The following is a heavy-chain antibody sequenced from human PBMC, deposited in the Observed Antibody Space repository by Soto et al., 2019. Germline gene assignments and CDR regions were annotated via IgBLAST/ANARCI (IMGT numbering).Heavy chain of an antibody. Sequence: SVKVSCKASGGTFSSYAISWVRQAPGQGLEWMGGIIPIFGTANYAQKFQGRVTITADESTSTAYMELSSLRSEDTAVYYCASKGHDIVATVGAFDIWGQGTMVTVSS. CDR1: GGTFSSYA. CDR3: ASKGHDIVATVGAFDI. CDR2: IIPIFGTA. V-gene: IGHV1-69*13. J-gene: IGHJ3*02. D-gene: IGHD5-12*01.